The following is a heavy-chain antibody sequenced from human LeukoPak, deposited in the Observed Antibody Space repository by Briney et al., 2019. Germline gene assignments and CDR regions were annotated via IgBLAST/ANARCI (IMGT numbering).Heavy chain of an antibody. D-gene: IGHD6-6*01. CDR1: GGSFSGYY. J-gene: IGHJ6*03. CDR3: ARGRRIAARPIPPVYYDYMDV. CDR2: INHSGST. V-gene: IGHV4-34*01. Sequence: SETLSLTCAVYGGSFSGYYWSWIRQPPGKGLEWIGEINHSGSTNYNPSLKSRVTISVDTSKNQFSLKLSSVTAADTAVYYCARGRRIAARPIPPVYYDYMDVWGKGTTVTVSS.